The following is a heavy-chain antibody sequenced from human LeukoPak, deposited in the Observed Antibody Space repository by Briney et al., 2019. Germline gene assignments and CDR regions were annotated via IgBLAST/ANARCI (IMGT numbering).Heavy chain of an antibody. Sequence: GGSLRLSCAASGFRFVDHAMSWVRQAPGKGLEWVAGINWNAGTTGYRGSVKGRFTISRDNAKNSLYLQMNSLRAEDTALYYCARDSGNNWDANYFDAWGQGTLVTVSS. CDR2: INWNAGTT. D-gene: IGHD1-1*01. CDR3: ARDSGNNWDANYFDA. CDR1: GFRFVDHA. J-gene: IGHJ5*02. V-gene: IGHV3-20*04.